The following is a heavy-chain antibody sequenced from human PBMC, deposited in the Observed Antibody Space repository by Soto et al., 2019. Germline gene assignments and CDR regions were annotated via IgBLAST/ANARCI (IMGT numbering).Heavy chain of an antibody. J-gene: IGHJ6*02. D-gene: IGHD5-18*01. Sequence: SETLSLTCAVYGGSFSCYYLSWIRQPPGKGLEWIGEINHSGSTNYNPSLKSRVTISVDTSKNQFSLKLSSVTAADTAVYYCAARGYSRFYYYYYYGMDVWGQGTTVTVSS. V-gene: IGHV4-34*01. CDR3: AARGYSRFYYYYYYGMDV. CDR2: INHSGST. CDR1: GGSFSCYY.